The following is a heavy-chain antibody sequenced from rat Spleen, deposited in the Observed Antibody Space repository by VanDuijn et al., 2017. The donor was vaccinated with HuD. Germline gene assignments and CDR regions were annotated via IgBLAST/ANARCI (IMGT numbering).Heavy chain of an antibody. CDR2: IRYDGSST. J-gene: IGHJ2*01. V-gene: IGHV5-29*01. CDR3: ARSVFDY. CDR1: VFTLSDYY. Sequence: EVQLVESGGGLVQPGRSLKLSCAASVFTLSDYYMAWVRQTPTKGLEWGATIRYDGSSTFYRDSVKGRFTISRDNAKSTLYLQMDSLRSEDTATYYCARSVFDYWGQGVMVTVSS.